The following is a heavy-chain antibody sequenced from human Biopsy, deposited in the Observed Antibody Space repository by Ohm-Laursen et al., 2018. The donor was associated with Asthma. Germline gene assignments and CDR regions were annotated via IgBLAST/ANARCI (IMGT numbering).Heavy chain of an antibody. J-gene: IGHJ4*02. D-gene: IGHD2-2*01. V-gene: IGHV1-69*01. Sequence: PSVKLSCKSLGGTFNTYVIGSVRQAPGQGLEWMGGINSAFGTTTYTQKFQDRVTITADDSTSTVYMELSSLRSEDTAVYYCARKAGSCISRTCYSLDFWGQGTLVTVSS. CDR1: GGTFNTYV. CDR2: INSAFGTT. CDR3: ARKAGSCISRTCYSLDF.